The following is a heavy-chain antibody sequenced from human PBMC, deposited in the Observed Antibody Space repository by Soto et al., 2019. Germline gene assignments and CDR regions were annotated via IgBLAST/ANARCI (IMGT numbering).Heavy chain of an antibody. CDR3: ARDYGDLPDY. J-gene: IGHJ4*02. CDR1: GFTFSSYG. Sequence: QVQLVESGGGVVQPGRSLRLSCAASGFTFSSYGMHWVRQAPGKGLEWVAVIWYDGSNKYYADSVKGRFTISRDNSKNTMYLQMNSLRAEDTAVYYCARDYGDLPDYWGQGTLVTVSS. V-gene: IGHV3-33*01. CDR2: IWYDGSNK. D-gene: IGHD4-17*01.